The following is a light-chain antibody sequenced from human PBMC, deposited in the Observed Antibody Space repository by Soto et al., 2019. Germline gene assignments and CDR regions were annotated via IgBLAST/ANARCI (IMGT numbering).Light chain of an antibody. CDR1: SSDVGGYNY. Sequence: QSVLTQPPSASGSPGQSVTISCTGTSSDVGGYNYVSWYRQHPGKAPKLIIYEVTKRPSGVPDRFSASKSGNTASLTVSGLQAEDEADYYCTSYVGSHTYVFGTGTKVTVL. CDR2: EVT. V-gene: IGLV2-8*01. J-gene: IGLJ1*01. CDR3: TSYVGSHTYV.